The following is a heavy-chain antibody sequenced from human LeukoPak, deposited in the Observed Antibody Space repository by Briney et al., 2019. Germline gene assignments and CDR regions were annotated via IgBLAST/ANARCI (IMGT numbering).Heavy chain of an antibody. CDR3: ANSHYYGSGSYYMTYYFDY. D-gene: IGHD3-10*01. Sequence: GGSLRLPCAASGFTFSSYAMSWVRQAPGKGLEWVSAISGSGGSTYYADSVKGRLTISRDNSKNTLYLQMNSLRAEDTAVYYCANSHYYGSGSYYMTYYFDYWGQGTLVTVSS. CDR2: ISGSGGST. CDR1: GFTFSSYA. V-gene: IGHV3-23*01. J-gene: IGHJ4*02.